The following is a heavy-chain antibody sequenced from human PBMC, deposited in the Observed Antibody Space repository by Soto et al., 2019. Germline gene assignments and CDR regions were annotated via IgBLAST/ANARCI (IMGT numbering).Heavy chain of an antibody. D-gene: IGHD4-4*01. CDR1: GGTFSSYT. CDR3: ARGALTTLADYYGMEV. J-gene: IGHJ6*04. Sequence: SVKISCKASGGTFSSYTMSWVRQAPGQGLEWMGGIIPIFGTTTYAHKFQGRVTITADESTSTVYMELSSLRGEDTAVYYCARGALTTLADYYGMEVWGEGTKVTVSS. CDR2: IIPIFGTT. V-gene: IGHV1-69*13.